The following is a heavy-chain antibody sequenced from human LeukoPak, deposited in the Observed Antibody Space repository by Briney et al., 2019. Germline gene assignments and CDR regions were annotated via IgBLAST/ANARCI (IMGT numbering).Heavy chain of an antibody. Sequence: SGGSLRLSCAASGFTFSSYAMHWVRQAPGKGLGWVAVISYDGSNKYYADSVKGRFTISRDNSKNTLYLQMNSLRAEDTAVYYCASLVGATNDLDYWGQGTLVTVSS. D-gene: IGHD1-26*01. J-gene: IGHJ4*02. V-gene: IGHV3-30-3*01. CDR2: ISYDGSNK. CDR1: GFTFSSYA. CDR3: ASLVGATNDLDY.